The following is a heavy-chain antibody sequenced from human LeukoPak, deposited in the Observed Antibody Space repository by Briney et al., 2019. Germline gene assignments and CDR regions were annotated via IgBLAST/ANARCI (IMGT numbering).Heavy chain of an antibody. D-gene: IGHD6-19*01. CDR3: AKSAQWLDQWYFDY. J-gene: IGHJ4*02. Sequence: GGSLRLSCAASGFTFSSYAMSWVRQAPGKGLEWVSAISGSGGSTYYADSVKGRVTMSRDNSNNVRYLQLSMLRAEHPAVYYCAKSAQWLDQWYFDYWGQGTLVTVSS. CDR1: GFTFSSYA. V-gene: IGHV3-23*01. CDR2: ISGSGGST.